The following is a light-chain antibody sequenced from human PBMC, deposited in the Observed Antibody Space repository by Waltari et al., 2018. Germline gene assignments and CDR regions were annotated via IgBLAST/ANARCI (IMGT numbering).Light chain of an antibody. Sequence: QSALTQPASVSGSPGQSITISSTGTSSDVGAYNYVSWYQKHPGKAPTLMIYDVTHRPSEVSDRFSGSKSGNTASLTISGLQAEDEADYYCSSYTTSSTVVFGGGTKLTVL. V-gene: IGLV2-14*01. CDR2: DVT. CDR1: SSDVGAYNY. CDR3: SSYTTSSTVV. J-gene: IGLJ2*01.